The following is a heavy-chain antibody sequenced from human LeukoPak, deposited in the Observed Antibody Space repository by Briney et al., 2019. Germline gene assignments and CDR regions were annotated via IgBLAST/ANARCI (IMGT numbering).Heavy chain of an antibody. D-gene: IGHD3-10*01. CDR2: IYYSGST. Sequence: KPSDTLSLTCTVSGGSISGSSYYWGWIRQPPGKGLEWIGSIYYSGSTYYNQSLKSRVTISVDTSKNQFSLKLNAVTATDTAVYYCARHYGHWGQGTLVTVSS. CDR3: ARHYGH. V-gene: IGHV4-39*01. CDR1: GGSISGSSYY. J-gene: IGHJ4*02.